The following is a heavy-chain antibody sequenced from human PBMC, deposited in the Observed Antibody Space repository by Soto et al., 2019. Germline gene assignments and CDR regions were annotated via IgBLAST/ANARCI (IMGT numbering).Heavy chain of an antibody. CDR1: GGTVGTYA. CDR2: IIPMFGTA. V-gene: IGHV1-69*12. D-gene: IGHD5-18*01. J-gene: IGHJ4*02. CDR3: ASGIQLWLRRINNGYSG. Sequence: QVQLVQSGAEVKKPESSVKVSCKAPGGTVGTYAISWVRQAPGQGLEWMGGIIPMFGTANYAQRFQARVTITADESTNTVYMELSSLRSEDTAVYFCASGIQLWLRRINNGYSGWGQGTLVTVSS.